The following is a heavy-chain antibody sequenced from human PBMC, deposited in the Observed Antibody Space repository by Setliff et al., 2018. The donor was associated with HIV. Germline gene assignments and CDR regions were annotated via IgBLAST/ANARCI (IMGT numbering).Heavy chain of an antibody. V-gene: IGHV3-21*05. D-gene: IGHD6-19*01. Sequence: KTGGSLRLSCAGFGFIFNTYEMNWVRQAPGKGLEWLSYISSSTYIYYADSVKGRFTISRDNAKNSLYLQMNSLRAEDTAVYYCAGVWEGWFHYYYYYYMDVWGKGTTVTVSS. CDR2: ISSSTYI. CDR3: AGVWEGWFHYYYYYYMDV. J-gene: IGHJ6*03. CDR1: GFIFNTYE.